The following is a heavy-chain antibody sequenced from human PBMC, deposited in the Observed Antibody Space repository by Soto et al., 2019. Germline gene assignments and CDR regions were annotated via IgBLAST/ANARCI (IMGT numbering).Heavy chain of an antibody. J-gene: IGHJ4*02. V-gene: IGHV1-69*13. Sequence: AASVKVSCKASGGTFSSYAISWVRQAPGQGLEWMGGIIPIFGTANYAQKFQGRVTITADESTSTAYMELSSLRSEDTAVYYCARGGPYYDSSGYYVYWGQGTLVTVSS. D-gene: IGHD3-22*01. CDR3: ARGGPYYDSSGYYVY. CDR1: GGTFSSYA. CDR2: IIPIFGTA.